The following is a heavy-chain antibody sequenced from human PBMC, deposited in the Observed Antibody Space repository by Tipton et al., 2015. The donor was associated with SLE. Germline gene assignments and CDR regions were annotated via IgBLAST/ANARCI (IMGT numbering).Heavy chain of an antibody. V-gene: IGHV4-4*09. J-gene: IGHJ4*02. CDR1: GGSFSGYY. Sequence: TLSLTCAVYGGSFSGYYWSWIRQPPGKGLEWIGYIYTSGSTNYNPSLKSRVTISVDTSKNQFSLKLSSVTAADTAVYYCARLWSGSYTDYWGQGTLVTVSS. CDR3: ARLWSGSYTDY. D-gene: IGHD1-26*01. CDR2: IYTSGST.